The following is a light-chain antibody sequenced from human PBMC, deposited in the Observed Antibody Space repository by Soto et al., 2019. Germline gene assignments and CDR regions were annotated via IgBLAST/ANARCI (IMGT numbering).Light chain of an antibody. CDR3: QQRGNRPPWT. Sequence: EIVMTQSPATLAVSPGDGATLSCRASQSIDSNLAWYQQKPGQAPRLLIYGASSRATGIPARFSGSGSGTDFTLTIRSLEPEDVAVYYCQQRGNRPPWTFGQGTKGDIK. CDR1: QSIDSN. CDR2: GAS. J-gene: IGKJ1*01. V-gene: IGKV3D-15*01.